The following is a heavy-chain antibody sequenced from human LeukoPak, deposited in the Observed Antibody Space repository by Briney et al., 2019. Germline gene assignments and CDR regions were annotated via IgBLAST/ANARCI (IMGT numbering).Heavy chain of an antibody. CDR1: GLTFADYT. D-gene: IGHD1/OR15-1a*01. J-gene: IGHJ1*01. CDR2: ISDSGANT. Sequence: GGSLRLSCAASGLTFADYTMHWVRQAPGKGLEWVSIISDSGANTYYADSVRGRFTISRDNSKNTLYLQMNSLRAEDTAVYYCAKGGEQVTWNFQNWGQGTLVTVSS. CDR3: AKGGEQVTWNFQN. V-gene: IGHV3-23*01.